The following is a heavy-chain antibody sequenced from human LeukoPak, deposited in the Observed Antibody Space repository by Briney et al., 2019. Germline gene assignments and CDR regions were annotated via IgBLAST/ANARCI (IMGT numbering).Heavy chain of an antibody. V-gene: IGHV3-23*01. CDR1: GFTFSIYA. D-gene: IGHD3-10*01. CDR3: AKEPPYGSGSYFDN. J-gene: IGHJ4*02. Sequence: PGGSLRLSCAASGFTFSIYAMSWVRQAPGRGLEWVSAISSGGGSTYYADSVKGRFTISRDNSKNTLYLQMNSLRAEDTAVYYCAKEPPYGSGSYFDNWGQGTLVTVSS. CDR2: ISSGGGST.